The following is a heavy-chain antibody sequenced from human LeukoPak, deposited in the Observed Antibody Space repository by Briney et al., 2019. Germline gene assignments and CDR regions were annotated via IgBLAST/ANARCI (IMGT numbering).Heavy chain of an antibody. CDR1: GGSISRGSYY. J-gene: IGHJ4*02. CDR2: IYNSGST. V-gene: IGHV4-61*02. Sequence: SETLSLTCIVSGGSISRGSYYWKWIRQPAGKGLEWMGRIYNSGSTNYNPSLKRRVTISTDMSKNQLSLQLSSVTAADTAVYYCARQTFGDLYFDAWGQGTLVIVSS. CDR3: ARQTFGDLYFDA. D-gene: IGHD3-10*01.